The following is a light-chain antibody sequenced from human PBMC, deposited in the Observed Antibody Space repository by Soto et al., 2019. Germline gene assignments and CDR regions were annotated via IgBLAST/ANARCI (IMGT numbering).Light chain of an antibody. J-gene: IGKJ1*01. V-gene: IGKV3-20*01. CDR2: GAS. CDR3: QQYNNWPRT. Sequence: EIVLTQSPGNLSLSPGERATLSCRASQSVSSSYLAWYQQKPGQAPRLVIYGASSRATGIPARFSGSGSGTECTLTISSLQSEDVAVYYCQQYNNWPRTLGQGTKVDIK. CDR1: QSVSSSY.